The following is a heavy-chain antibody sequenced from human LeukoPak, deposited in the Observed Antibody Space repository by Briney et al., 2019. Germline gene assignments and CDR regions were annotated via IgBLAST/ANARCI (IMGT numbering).Heavy chain of an antibody. J-gene: IGHJ4*02. D-gene: IGHD3-16*02. CDR2: INPNSGGT. CDR1: GYTFTGYY. Sequence: ASVKVSCKASGYTFTGYYMHWVRQAPGQGLEWMGWINPNSGGTNYAQKFQGRVTMTRDTSISTAYMELSRLRSDDTAVYYCARVAYDYVWGSYRYWGQGTLVTVSS. CDR3: ARVAYDYVWGSYRY. V-gene: IGHV1-2*02.